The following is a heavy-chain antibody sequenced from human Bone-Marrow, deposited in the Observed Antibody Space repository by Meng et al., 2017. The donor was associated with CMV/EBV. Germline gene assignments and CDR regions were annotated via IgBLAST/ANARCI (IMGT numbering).Heavy chain of an antibody. Sequence: GESLKISCAASGFIFSDYYMSWIRQAPGKGLEWVSYISGSGSSIYYADSVKGRFTISRDNAKNSLFLQMNSLRAEDTALYYCARYSGNFYYHGMDVWGLGTTVTVSS. J-gene: IGHJ6*02. CDR3: ARYSGNFYYHGMDV. CDR2: ISGSGSSI. D-gene: IGHD1-26*01. V-gene: IGHV3-11*01. CDR1: GFIFSDYY.